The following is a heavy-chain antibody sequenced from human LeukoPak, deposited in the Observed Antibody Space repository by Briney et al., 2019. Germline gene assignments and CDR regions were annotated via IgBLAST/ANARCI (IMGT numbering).Heavy chain of an antibody. Sequence: GGSLRLSCAASGFTFSSYGMHWVRQAPGKGLEWVAVISYDGNNKYYADSVKGRFTISRDNSKNTLYLQMNSLRAEDTAVYYCAKYYYDSSGFYFFAFDIWGQGTMVTVSS. V-gene: IGHV3-30*18. CDR3: AKYYYDSSGFYFFAFDI. J-gene: IGHJ3*02. CDR1: GFTFSSYG. D-gene: IGHD3-22*01. CDR2: ISYDGNNK.